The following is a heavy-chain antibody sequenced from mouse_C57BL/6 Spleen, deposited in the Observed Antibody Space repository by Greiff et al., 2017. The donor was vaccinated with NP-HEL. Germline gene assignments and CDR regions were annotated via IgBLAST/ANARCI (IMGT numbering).Heavy chain of an antibody. Sequence: QVQLQQPGAELVMPGASVKLSCKASGYTFTSYWMHWVKQRPGQGLEWIGEIDPSDSYTNYNQKFKGKSTLTVDKSSSTAYMQLSSLTSEDSAVYYCARLDGNLLWYFDVWGTGTTVTVSS. CDR1: GYTFTSYW. J-gene: IGHJ1*03. CDR3: ARLDGNLLWYFDV. V-gene: IGHV1-69*01. CDR2: IDPSDSYT. D-gene: IGHD2-1*01.